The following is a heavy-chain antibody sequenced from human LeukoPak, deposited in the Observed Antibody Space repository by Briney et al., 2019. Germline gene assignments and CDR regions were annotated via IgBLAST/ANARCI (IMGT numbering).Heavy chain of an antibody. CDR3: ARAGNTRFAY. V-gene: IGHV3-20*04. J-gene: IGHJ4*02. CDR1: GFTFDDYG. CDR2: INWNGSGA. Sequence: GGSLRLSCAASGFTFDDYGMSWVRQVPGKGLEWVSGINWNGSGAGYADSVKGRFTISRDNAKNSLYLQMNSLRAEDTAVYYWARAGNTRFAYWGEGTLVTVSS. D-gene: IGHD2/OR15-2a*01.